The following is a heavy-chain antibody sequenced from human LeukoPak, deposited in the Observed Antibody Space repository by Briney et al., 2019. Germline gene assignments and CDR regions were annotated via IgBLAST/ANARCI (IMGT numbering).Heavy chain of an antibody. V-gene: IGHV3-23*01. D-gene: IGHD3-10*01. Sequence: GGSLRLSCAASGFTFSSYAMSWVHQAPGKGLEWVSAISGSGGSTYYADSVKGRFTISRDNSKNTLYLQMNSLRAEDTAVYYCAKDLDYYCTGSAFDNWGQGTLVSVSS. J-gene: IGHJ4*02. CDR3: AKDLDYYCTGSAFDN. CDR1: GFTFSSYA. CDR2: ISGSGGST.